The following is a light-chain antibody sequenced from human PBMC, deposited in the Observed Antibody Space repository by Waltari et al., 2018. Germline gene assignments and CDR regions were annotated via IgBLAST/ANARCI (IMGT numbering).Light chain of an antibody. CDR1: SRDVGGYHY. CDR2: DVS. J-gene: IGLJ2*01. CDR3: CSYAGSYTFEV. V-gene: IGLV2-11*01. Sequence: QSALTQPRSVSGSPGQSVTISCTGTSRDVGGYHYVSWYQQHPGTAPQLMIYDVSKRPSGVPDRFSGSKSGNTASLTISGLQAEDEADYYCCSYAGSYTFEVFGGGTKLTVL.